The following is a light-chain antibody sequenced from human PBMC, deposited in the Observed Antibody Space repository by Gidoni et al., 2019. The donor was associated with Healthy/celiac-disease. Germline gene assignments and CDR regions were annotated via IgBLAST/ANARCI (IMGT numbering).Light chain of an antibody. CDR3: CSYAGSSTLV. CDR2: EGS. J-gene: IGLJ1*01. CDR1: SSDVGSYNL. Sequence: QSALTQPASVSGSPGQSITISCTGTSSDVGSYNLVSWYHQHPGKAPKLMIYEGSKRPSGVSNRFSGSKSGNTASLTISGLQVEDEADYYCCSYAGSSTLVFGTGTKVTVL. V-gene: IGLV2-23*01.